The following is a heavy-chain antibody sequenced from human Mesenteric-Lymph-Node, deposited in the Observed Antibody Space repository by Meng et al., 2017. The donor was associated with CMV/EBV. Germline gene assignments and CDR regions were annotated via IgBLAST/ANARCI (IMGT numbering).Heavy chain of an antibody. J-gene: IGHJ5*02. CDR2: IKEDGSEK. CDR3: ARDSSGWYRGWFDP. Sequence: GESLKISCVASGFSFSTYWMSWVRQAPGKGLEWVANIKEDGSEKYYVDSVKGRFTISKDNAKNSLYLQMNSLRAEDTAVYYCARDSSGWYRGWFDPWGQGTLVTVSS. V-gene: IGHV3-7*01. D-gene: IGHD6-19*01. CDR1: GFSFSTYW.